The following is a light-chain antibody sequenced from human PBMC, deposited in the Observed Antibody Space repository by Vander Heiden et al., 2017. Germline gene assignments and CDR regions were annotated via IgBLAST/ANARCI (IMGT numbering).Light chain of an antibody. CDR3: MQVLQAPFS. CDR2: VGS. Sequence: DVVMTQSPLSLPVTPGEAASISCRSSQSLLHSNGYNYLDWYVQKPGQSPHLLIYVGSNRASGVPDRFSGSGSGTDFTLKISRVEAEDVGIYYCMQVLQAPFSFGGRTRVEIK. J-gene: IGKJ4*01. CDR1: QSLLHSNGYNY. V-gene: IGKV2-28*01.